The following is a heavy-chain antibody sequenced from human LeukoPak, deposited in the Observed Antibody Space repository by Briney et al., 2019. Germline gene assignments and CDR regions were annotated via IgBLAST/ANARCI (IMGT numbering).Heavy chain of an antibody. V-gene: IGHV3-11*01. Sequence: GGSLRLSCAASGFTFSDYYMTWIRQAPGKGLEWVSYISSSGSTTHYADSVKGRFTISRDNAKNSLYVQMSNLRAEGTAVYYCARVPRSGGSIDYWGQGTLVTVSP. D-gene: IGHD6-19*01. CDR3: ARVPRSGGSIDY. CDR1: GFTFSDYY. CDR2: ISSSGSTT. J-gene: IGHJ4*02.